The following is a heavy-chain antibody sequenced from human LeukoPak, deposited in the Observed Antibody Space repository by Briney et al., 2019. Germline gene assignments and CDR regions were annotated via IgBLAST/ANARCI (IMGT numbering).Heavy chain of an antibody. D-gene: IGHD1-26*01. CDR1: GGSISSSNW. J-gene: IGHJ5*02. CDR3: ARDAVGAGNWFDP. CDR2: IYHSGST. Sequence: SETLSLTCAVSGGSISSSNWWSWVRQPPGKGLEWIGEIYHSGSTNYNPSLKSRVTISVDKSKNQFSLKVTSVTAADTAIYYCARDAVGAGNWFDPWGQGILVTVSS. V-gene: IGHV4-4*02.